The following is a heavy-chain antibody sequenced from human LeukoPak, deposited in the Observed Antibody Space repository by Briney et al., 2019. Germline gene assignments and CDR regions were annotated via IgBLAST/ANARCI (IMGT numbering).Heavy chain of an antibody. D-gene: IGHD3-22*01. J-gene: IGHJ4*02. Sequence: SETLSLTCTVSGGSISSGDYYWSWIRQPPGKGLEWIGYIYYSGSTYYNPSLKSRVTISVDTSKNQFSLKLSSVTAADTAVYYCPRGSITMIFNWGQGTLVTVSS. CDR3: PRGSITMIFN. CDR2: IYYSGST. V-gene: IGHV4-30-4*08. CDR1: GGSISSGDYY.